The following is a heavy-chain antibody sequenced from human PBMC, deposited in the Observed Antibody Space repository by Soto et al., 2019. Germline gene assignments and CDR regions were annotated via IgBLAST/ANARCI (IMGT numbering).Heavy chain of an antibody. D-gene: IGHD5-18*01. Sequence: PGESVKISCKASGYSFTTYWIGWVRQMPVKGLEWMGIIYPGDSDTRYSPSFQGQVTMSADRSIITAYLLWSSLKASFTAVYYSARASWKFVDTYYLEYWRKRPKVAVSS. CDR1: GYSFTTYW. J-gene: IGHJ4*02. V-gene: IGHV5-51*01. CDR3: ARASWKFVDTYYLEY. CDR2: IYPGDSDT.